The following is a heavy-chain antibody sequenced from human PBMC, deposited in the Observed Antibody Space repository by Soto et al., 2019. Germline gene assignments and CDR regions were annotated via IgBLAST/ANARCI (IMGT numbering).Heavy chain of an antibody. CDR2: INTDGTDT. Sequence: PGGSLRLSCAASGFTFSSYWLHWVRQAPGKGLVWVSRINTDGTDTTYADSVKGRFTISRDNAKNTLYLQMDSLRAEDTAVYYCARVYCSSTSCSYFDYWGQGTLVTVS. J-gene: IGHJ4*02. CDR3: ARVYCSSTSCSYFDY. CDR1: GFTFSSYW. D-gene: IGHD2-2*01. V-gene: IGHV3-74*01.